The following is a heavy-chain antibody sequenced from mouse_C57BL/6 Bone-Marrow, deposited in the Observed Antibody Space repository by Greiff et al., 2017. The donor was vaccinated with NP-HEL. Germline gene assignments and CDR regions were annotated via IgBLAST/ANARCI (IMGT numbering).Heavy chain of an antibody. D-gene: IGHD1-1*01. V-gene: IGHV1-59*01. J-gene: IGHJ4*01. CDR3: ARYPPDYYGSSPYYAMDY. Sequence: QVQLQQPGAELVRPGTSVKLSCKASGYTFTSYWMHWVKQRPGQGLEWIGVIDPSDSYTNYNQKFKGKATLTVDTSSSTAYMQLSSLTSEDSAVYYCARYPPDYYGSSPYYAMDYWGQGTSVTVSS. CDR2: IDPSDSYT. CDR1: GYTFTSYW.